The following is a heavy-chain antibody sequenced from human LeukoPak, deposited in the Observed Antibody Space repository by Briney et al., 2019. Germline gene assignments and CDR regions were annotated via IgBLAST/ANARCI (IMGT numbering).Heavy chain of an antibody. V-gene: IGHV3-30-3*01. D-gene: IGHD6-13*01. CDR1: GFTFSSYA. Sequence: GRSLRLSCAASGFTFSSYAMPWVRQAPGKGLEWVAVISYDGSNKYYADSVKGRFTISRDNSKNTLYLQMNSLRAEDTAVYYCARERGSSSWYLLRFDYWGQGTLVTVSS. J-gene: IGHJ4*02. CDR3: ARERGSSSWYLLRFDY. CDR2: ISYDGSNK.